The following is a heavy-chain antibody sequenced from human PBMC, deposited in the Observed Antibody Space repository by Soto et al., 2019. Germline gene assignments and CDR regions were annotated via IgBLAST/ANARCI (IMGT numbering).Heavy chain of an antibody. CDR2: IWYDGSNK. CDR3: ARVEGMSNFDY. J-gene: IGHJ4*02. CDR1: GFTFSSYG. D-gene: IGHD3-10*01. V-gene: IGHV3-33*01. Sequence: QVQLVESGGGVVQPGRSLRLSCAASGFTFSSYGMHWVRQAPGKGLEWVAVIWYDGSNKYYADSVKGRFTISRDNSRNTLYLQMNSLRAEDTAVYFCARVEGMSNFDYWGQGTLVTVSS.